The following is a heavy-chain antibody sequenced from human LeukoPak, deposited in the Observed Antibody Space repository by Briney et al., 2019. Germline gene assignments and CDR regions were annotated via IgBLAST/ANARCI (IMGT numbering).Heavy chain of an antibody. CDR2: INHGGGT. CDR1: GGSFSDYY. CDR3: ARHRFAGYLFDY. Sequence: SETLSLTCAVYGGSFSDYYWSWIRQAQGGGLEWIGEINHGGGTKYNPSLKSRLTISVDTSKNQFSLNLSSVTAADTAMYYCARHRFAGYLFDYWSQGTLVTVSS. D-gene: IGHD5-12*01. J-gene: IGHJ4*02. V-gene: IGHV4-34*01.